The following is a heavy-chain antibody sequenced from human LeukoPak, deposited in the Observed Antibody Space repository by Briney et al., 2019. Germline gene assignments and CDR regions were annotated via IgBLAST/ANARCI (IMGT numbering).Heavy chain of an antibody. Sequence: ASVKVSCKASGYTFTGYYMHWVRQAPGQGLEWMGWINPNSGGTNYAQKFQGRVTMTRDTSISTAYMELSRLRSDDTAVYYCARNDFWSGITDYWGQGTLVTVSS. CDR3: ARNDFWSGITDY. D-gene: IGHD3-3*01. J-gene: IGHJ4*02. CDR1: GYTFTGYY. V-gene: IGHV1-2*02. CDR2: INPNSGGT.